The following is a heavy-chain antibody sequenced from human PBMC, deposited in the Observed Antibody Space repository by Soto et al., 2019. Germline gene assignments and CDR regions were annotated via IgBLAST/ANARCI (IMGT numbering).Heavy chain of an antibody. Sequence: SETLSLTCTVSGGSISSSSYYWGWIRQPPGKGLEWIGSIYYSGSTYYNPSLKSRVTISVDTSKNQFSLKLSSVTAADTAVYYCARASSDGYNLDYWGQGTLVTVSS. J-gene: IGHJ4*02. CDR2: IYYSGST. CDR1: GGSISSSSYY. V-gene: IGHV4-39*01. D-gene: IGHD5-12*01. CDR3: ARASSDGYNLDY.